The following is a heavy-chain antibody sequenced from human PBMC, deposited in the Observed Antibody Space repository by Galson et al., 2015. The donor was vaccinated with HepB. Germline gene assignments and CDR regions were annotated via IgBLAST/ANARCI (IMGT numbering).Heavy chain of an antibody. J-gene: IGHJ6*04. CDR1: GFTFSSFG. CDR2: IWNDGSNK. Sequence: SLRLSCAASGFTFSSFGMYWVRQAPGKGLEWVALIWNDGSNKNYPDSVKGRFTISRDNSKNTLFLQMNSLSAEDTAVYYRVRGEQQQVRWYRKHGMDVWGEGTTVTDSS. CDR3: VRGEQQQVRWYRKHGMDV. V-gene: IGHV3-33*07. D-gene: IGHD6-13*01.